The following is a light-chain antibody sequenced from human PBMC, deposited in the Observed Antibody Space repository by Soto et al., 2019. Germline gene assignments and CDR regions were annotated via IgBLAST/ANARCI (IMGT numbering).Light chain of an antibody. CDR1: SSDFGSYNF. Sequence: QSALTQPRSVSGSPGQSVTISCTGTSSDFGSYNFDSWYQHHPGKAPRLMIYDVNKRPSGVPDRFSGSKSGNTASLTISGLQAEDEADYYCCSYADRFVFGTGTKLTVL. J-gene: IGLJ1*01. CDR2: DVN. V-gene: IGLV2-11*01. CDR3: CSYADRFV.